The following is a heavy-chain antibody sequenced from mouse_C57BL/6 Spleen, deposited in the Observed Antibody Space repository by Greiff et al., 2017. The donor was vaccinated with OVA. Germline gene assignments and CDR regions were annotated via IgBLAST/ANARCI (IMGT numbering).Heavy chain of an antibody. V-gene: IGHV5-17*01. D-gene: IGHD2-2*01. CDR1: GFTFSDYG. CDR3: AKVLGLEGDYAMDY. CDR2: ISSGSSTI. Sequence: VQLQQSGGGLVKPGGSLKLSCAASGFTFSDYGMHWVRQAPEKGLEWVAYISSGSSTIYYADTVTGRFTISRDNAKNTLFLQMTSLRSEDTAMDYCAKVLGLEGDYAMDYWGQGTSVTVSA. J-gene: IGHJ4*01.